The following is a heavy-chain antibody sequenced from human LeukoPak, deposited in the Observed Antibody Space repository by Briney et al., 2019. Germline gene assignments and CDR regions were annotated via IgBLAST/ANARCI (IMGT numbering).Heavy chain of an antibody. Sequence: GGSLRLSCAASRFTLSSYWMHWVRQAPGKGLVWVSRINTDGSSTNYADSVKGRFTISRDNAMNTLYLQMNSLRAEDTAVYFCARDRGISAGSDFDYWGQGTLVTVSS. V-gene: IGHV3-74*01. D-gene: IGHD6-13*01. J-gene: IGHJ4*02. CDR3: ARDRGISAGSDFDY. CDR1: RFTLSSYW. CDR2: INTDGSST.